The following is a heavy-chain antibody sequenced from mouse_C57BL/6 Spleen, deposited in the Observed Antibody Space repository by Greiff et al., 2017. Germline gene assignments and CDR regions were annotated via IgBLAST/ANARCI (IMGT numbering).Heavy chain of an antibody. CDR2: IYPGDGDT. CDR3: ARLTVYYFGD. D-gene: IGHD1-1*01. CDR1: GYAFSSSW. V-gene: IGHV1-82*01. J-gene: IGHJ2*01. Sequence: VQVVESGPELVKPGASVKISCKASGYAFSSSWMHWVKQRPGKGLEWIGRIYPGDGDTNYNGKFKGKATLTADKSSSTAYMQLSSLTSEDSAVYFCARLTVYYFGDWGQGTTVTVAS.